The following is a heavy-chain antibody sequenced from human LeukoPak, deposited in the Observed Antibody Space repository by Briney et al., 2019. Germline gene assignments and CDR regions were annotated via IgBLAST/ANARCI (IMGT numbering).Heavy chain of an antibody. CDR3: AQVNRDSSFA. CDR2: ISGSGDST. D-gene: IGHD3-22*01. V-gene: IGHV3-23*01. CDR1: GFTFSTYA. Sequence: GGSLRLSCAASGFTFSTYAMSWVRQAPGKGLDWVSAISGSGDSTFYADSVKGRFTISRDNSKNTLYLRVISLRAEDTAVYYCAQVNRDSSFAWGQGTLVTVSS. J-gene: IGHJ4*02.